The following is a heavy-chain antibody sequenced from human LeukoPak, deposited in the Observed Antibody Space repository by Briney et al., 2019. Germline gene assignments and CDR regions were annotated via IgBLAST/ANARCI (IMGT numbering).Heavy chain of an antibody. J-gene: IGHJ4*02. V-gene: IGHV3-53*01. Sequence: GGSLRLSCAASGFTVSSNYMSWVRQAPGKGLEWVSVIYSGGSTYYADSVKGRFTISRDNSKNTLYLQMNSLRAEDTAVYYCAKNPFSDYNWYFDYWGQGTLVTVSS. CDR3: AKNPFSDYNWYFDY. D-gene: IGHD5-12*01. CDR1: GFTVSSNY. CDR2: IYSGGST.